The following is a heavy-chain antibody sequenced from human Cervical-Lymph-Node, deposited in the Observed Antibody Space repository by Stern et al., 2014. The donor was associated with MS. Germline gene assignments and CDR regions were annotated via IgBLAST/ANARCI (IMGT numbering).Heavy chain of an antibody. V-gene: IGHV1-46*02. J-gene: IGHJ6*02. Sequence: VQLVESGSEVKKPGASVKVSCKASEYTHNNYLIHWVRQAPGQRPDWMGVXNTSGATNYAQKVQDRVTMTTDASTSTFYMELSRLRSEDTAVYYCAVRYCSGGRCYSVPDVWGQGTTVIVSS. CDR3: AVRYCSGGRCYSVPDV. CDR1: EYTHNNYL. CDR2: XNTSGAT. D-gene: IGHD2-15*01.